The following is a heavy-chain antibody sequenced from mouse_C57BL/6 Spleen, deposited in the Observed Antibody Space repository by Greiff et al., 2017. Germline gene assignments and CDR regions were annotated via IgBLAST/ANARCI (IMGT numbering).Heavy chain of an antibody. CDR1: GYTFTSYW. J-gene: IGHJ2*01. CDR3: ARSTMVTTGYFDY. D-gene: IGHD2-2*01. CDR2: IYPGSGST. Sequence: QVQLKQPGAELVKPGASVKMSCKASGYTFTSYWITWVKQRPGQGLEWIGDIYPGSGSTNYNEKFKSKATLTVDTSSSTAYLQLSILTSEDSAVXYGARSTMVTTGYFDYWGEGTTLTVSS. V-gene: IGHV1-55*01.